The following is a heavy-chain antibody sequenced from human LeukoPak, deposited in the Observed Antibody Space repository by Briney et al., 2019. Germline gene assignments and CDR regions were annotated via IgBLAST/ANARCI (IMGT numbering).Heavy chain of an antibody. CDR1: GFTFSNAW. Sequence: AGGSLRLSCAASGFTFSNAWMSWVRQAPGKGLEWVGRIKSKTVGGTTDYAAPVKGRFTISRDDSKNTLYLQMNSLKTEDTAVYYCTQIFYSGYDKLWGQGTLVTVSS. V-gene: IGHV3-15*01. D-gene: IGHD5-12*01. CDR2: IKSKTVGGTT. CDR3: TQIFYSGYDKL. J-gene: IGHJ4*02.